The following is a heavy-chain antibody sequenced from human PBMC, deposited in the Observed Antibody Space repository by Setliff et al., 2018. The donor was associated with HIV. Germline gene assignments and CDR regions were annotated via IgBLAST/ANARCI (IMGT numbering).Heavy chain of an antibody. V-gene: IGHV4-4*07. J-gene: IGHJ3*02. D-gene: IGHD3-9*01. CDR2: IYTSGST. CDR1: GGSISSYY. Sequence: PSETLSLTCTVSGGSISSYYWSWIRQPAGKGLEWIGRIYTSGSTYHSPSLESRVTISVDTSKNQFSLNLSSVTAAATAVYYCAREKGRYFDWSHTRDAFDIWGQGTMVTVSS. CDR3: AREKGRYFDWSHTRDAFDI.